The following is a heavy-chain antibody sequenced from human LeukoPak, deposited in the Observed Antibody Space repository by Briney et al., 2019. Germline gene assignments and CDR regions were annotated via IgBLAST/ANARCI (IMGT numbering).Heavy chain of an antibody. CDR1: GDSISSSSYY. J-gene: IGHJ4*02. CDR3: ASPSSSSSTYDY. Sequence: SETLSLTCIVSGDSISSSSYYWGWLRQPPGKGGEWIGSINYSGNTYYNASLKSRVTISVHTSKNQFSLKLSSVTAADTAVYYCASPSSSSSTYDYWGQGTLVTVSS. D-gene: IGHD6-6*01. V-gene: IGHV4-39*01. CDR2: INYSGNT.